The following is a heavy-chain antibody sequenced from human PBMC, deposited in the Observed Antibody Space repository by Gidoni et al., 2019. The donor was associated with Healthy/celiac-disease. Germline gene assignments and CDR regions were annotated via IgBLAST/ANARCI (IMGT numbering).Heavy chain of an antibody. J-gene: IGHJ4*02. D-gene: IGHD3-3*01. CDR2: IYYSGST. Sequence: QLQLQESGPGLVKPSETLSLTCTVSVGSISSSSYYWGWIRQPPGKGLEWIGSIYYSGSTYYNPSLKSRVTISVDTSKNQFSLKLSSVTAADTAVYYCARSIFGVVITPGYWGQGTLVTVSS. CDR3: ARSIFGVVITPGY. CDR1: VGSISSSSYY. V-gene: IGHV4-39*01.